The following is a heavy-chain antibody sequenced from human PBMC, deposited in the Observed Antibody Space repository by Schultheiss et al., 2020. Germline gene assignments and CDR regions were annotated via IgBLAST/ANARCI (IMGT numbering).Heavy chain of an antibody. CDR1: GGSISSYY. CDR2: IYYSGST. D-gene: IGHD2-2*01. V-gene: IGHV4-59*12. CDR3: ARLASPARGSLVFDY. J-gene: IGHJ4*02. Sequence: SETLSLTCTVSGGSISSYYWSWIRQPPGKGLEWIGYIYYSGSTNYNPSLKSRVTISVDTSKNQFSLKLSSVTAADTAVYYCARLASPARGSLVFDYWGQGTLVTVSS.